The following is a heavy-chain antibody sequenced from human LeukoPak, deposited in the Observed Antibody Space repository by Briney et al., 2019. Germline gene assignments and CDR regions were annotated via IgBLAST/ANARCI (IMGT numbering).Heavy chain of an antibody. CDR2: INPSGGGT. CDR3: ARDPSEHYYGSGSYVYFDY. D-gene: IGHD3-10*01. Sequence: GASVKLCCRASGYTFTSYYMHWVREAPGQGLEWMGIINPSGGGTSYEQKFQGRVTMTRDTSTSTVYMELSSLRSEDTAVYYCARDPSEHYYGSGSYVYFDYWGQGSLVTVPS. V-gene: IGHV1-46*01. CDR1: GYTFTSYY. J-gene: IGHJ4*02.